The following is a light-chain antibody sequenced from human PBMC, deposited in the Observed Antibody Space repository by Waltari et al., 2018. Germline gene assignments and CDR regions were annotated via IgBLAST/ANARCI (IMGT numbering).Light chain of an antibody. J-gene: IGKJ1*01. CDR3: QKYEILPAT. Sequence: IMLKQPPGTQSLSPGERARLSCRTRQSVGTSLVWYHQKPGQAPRLLIYDASRRDTGIPDRFRGSGFGTDFSLTISRLEPEDFAVYYCQKYEILPATFGQGTKVEIK. CDR1: QSVGTS. V-gene: IGKV3-20*01. CDR2: DAS.